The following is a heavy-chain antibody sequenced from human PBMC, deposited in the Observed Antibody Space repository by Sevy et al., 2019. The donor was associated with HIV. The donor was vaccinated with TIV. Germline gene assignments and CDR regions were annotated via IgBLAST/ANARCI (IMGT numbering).Heavy chain of an antibody. CDR1: GFTFSSYA. D-gene: IGHD1-26*01. Sequence: GGSLRLSCAASGFTFSSYAMNWVRQAPGKGLQWVSGLSGGGGSTYYVDSVKGRFAISRDNSKNTLYLQMNSLRAEDTAVYYCAKDRIWELGDAFDIWGQGTMVTVSS. J-gene: IGHJ3*02. CDR2: LSGGGGST. CDR3: AKDRIWELGDAFDI. V-gene: IGHV3-23*01.